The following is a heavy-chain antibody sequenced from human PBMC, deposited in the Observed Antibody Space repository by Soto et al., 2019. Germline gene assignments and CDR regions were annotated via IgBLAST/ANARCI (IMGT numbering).Heavy chain of an antibody. CDR1: GGSFGGYY. J-gene: IGHJ4*02. CDR3: ARGRDGGAAI. V-gene: IGHV4-34*01. Sequence: VQLQQWGAGLLKPSETLSLTCAVYGGSFGGYYWSWIRQPPGKGLEWIGEINPSGTTNYTPSLKSRVTMSGDTPKNQFSLKMSSVTAADTAVYYCARGRDGGAAIWGQGTLVTVSS. CDR2: INPSGTT. D-gene: IGHD4-17*01.